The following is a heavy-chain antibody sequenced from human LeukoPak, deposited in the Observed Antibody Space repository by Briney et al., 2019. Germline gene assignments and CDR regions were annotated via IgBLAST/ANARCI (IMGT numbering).Heavy chain of an antibody. CDR3: ASSIGYCSSSSCYDCFYYMDV. D-gene: IGHD2-2*01. CDR2: ISSSSTYI. Sequence: GGSLRLSCAASGFTFSSYSMNWVRQAPGKGLEWVSFISSSSTYIYYADSVKGRFTISRDNAKNSLYLQMNSLRAEDTAVYYCASSIGYCSSSSCYDCFYYMDVGGKGTTVTVSS. J-gene: IGHJ6*03. V-gene: IGHV3-21*01. CDR1: GFTFSSYS.